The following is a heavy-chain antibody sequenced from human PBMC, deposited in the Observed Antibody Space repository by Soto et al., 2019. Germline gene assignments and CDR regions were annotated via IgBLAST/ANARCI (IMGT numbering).Heavy chain of an antibody. D-gene: IGHD6-19*01. CDR1: GFTFSSYA. CDR3: AKVLWEWLVTYFDN. J-gene: IGHJ4*02. V-gene: IGHV3-23*01. Sequence: GGSLRLSCAASGFTFSSYAMSWVRQAPGKGLEWVSGISSGGGSTYYADSVKGRFTISRDNSKNTLFLQMNSLRAEDTAVYYWAKVLWEWLVTYFDNWDRETLFTIAS. CDR2: ISSGGGST.